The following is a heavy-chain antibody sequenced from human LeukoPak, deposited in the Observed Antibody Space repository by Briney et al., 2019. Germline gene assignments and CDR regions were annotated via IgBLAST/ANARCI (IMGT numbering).Heavy chain of an antibody. D-gene: IGHD6-19*01. V-gene: IGHV3-30*04. CDR1: GFTFNRHA. CDR2: TSYDGSRQ. CDR3: AKDASIAVAARVFDY. Sequence: GRSLRLSCEASGFTFNRHAMHWVRQTPDKGLEWLVVTSYDGSRQYYADFVRGRFTVSRENSKNTVFLQMNSLRAEDTALYYCAKDASIAVAARVFDYWGQGTLVTVSS. J-gene: IGHJ4*02.